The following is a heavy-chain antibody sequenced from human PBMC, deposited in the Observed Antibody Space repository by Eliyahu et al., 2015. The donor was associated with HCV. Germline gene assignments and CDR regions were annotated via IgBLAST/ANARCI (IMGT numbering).Heavy chain of an antibody. CDR2: IHHTGST. J-gene: IGHJ3*02. D-gene: IGHD5-12*01. V-gene: IGHV4-34*01. CDR3: ARGWIRSPNI. CDR1: GGSFSGFN. Sequence: QVQLQQWGAGLLKPSETLSLTCAIYGGSFSGFNWNWIRQPPGKGLEWIGEIHHTGSTNYNPSLRSRVTISADTSKNQFSLKLTSVTAADTAVYYCARGWIRSPNIWGQGTMVTVSS.